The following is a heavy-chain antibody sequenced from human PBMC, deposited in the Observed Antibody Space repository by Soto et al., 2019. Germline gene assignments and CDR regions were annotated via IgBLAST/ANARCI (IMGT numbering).Heavy chain of an antibody. V-gene: IGHV1-18*01. CDR1: GYTFTHFY. Sequence: ASVKVSCKASGYTFTHFYITWVRQAPGQGLEWMGAISPHNFNTNYAQKFRGRVTLTTDKSTNTAYMDLRSLTSDDTAVYYCARDEGGYDILTGYYKAHHFDYWGQGVPVTVSS. CDR3: ARDEGGYDILTGYYKAHHFDY. CDR2: ISPHNFNT. D-gene: IGHD3-9*01. J-gene: IGHJ4*02.